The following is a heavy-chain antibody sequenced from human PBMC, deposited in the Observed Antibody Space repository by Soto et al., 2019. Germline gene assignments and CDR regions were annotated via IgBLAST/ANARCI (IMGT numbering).Heavy chain of an antibody. CDR1: GFTFANYA. CDR2: ISGSGGNT. D-gene: IGHD6-13*01. J-gene: IGHJ4*02. CDR3: AKASDSSSWYRLFDY. Sequence: GGSLRLSCTASGFTFANYAMHWVRQAPGKGLEWVSVISGSGGNTDYADSVKGRFTISRDNSKNTLYLQMNSLRAEDTAVYYCAKASDSSSWYRLFDYWGQGTLVTVSS. V-gene: IGHV3-23*01.